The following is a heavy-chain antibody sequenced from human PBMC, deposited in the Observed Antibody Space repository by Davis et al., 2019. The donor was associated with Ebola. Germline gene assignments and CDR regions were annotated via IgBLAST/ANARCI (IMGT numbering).Heavy chain of an antibody. CDR2: ISSNGGTT. Sequence: GESLKISCSVSGFMFGAYAMYWVRQAPGKGLQYVAGISSNGGTTHYADSVKDRFIISRDNSKNALYLQMSSLKLDDTSVYFCVKGSITTTVVVYFDSWGQGTLVTVSS. V-gene: IGHV3-64D*06. J-gene: IGHJ4*02. CDR3: VKGSITTTVVVYFDS. CDR1: GFMFGAYA. D-gene: IGHD3-22*01.